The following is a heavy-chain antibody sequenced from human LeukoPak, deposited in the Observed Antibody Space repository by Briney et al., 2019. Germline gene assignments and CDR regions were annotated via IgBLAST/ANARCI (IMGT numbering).Heavy chain of an antibody. CDR2: ISYNGNT. D-gene: IGHD6-19*01. CDR1: GVSIISSDYH. V-gene: IGHV4-39*01. Sequence: PSETLSLTCTVSGVSIISSDYHWGWVRQPPGKGLEWIGTISYNGNTDYNPSLRSRVTISVDTSNNQFSLRLGSVTAADTAVYHCARHCCSGPAKRVFDIWGQGTMVTVSS. CDR3: ARHCCSGPAKRVFDI. J-gene: IGHJ3*02.